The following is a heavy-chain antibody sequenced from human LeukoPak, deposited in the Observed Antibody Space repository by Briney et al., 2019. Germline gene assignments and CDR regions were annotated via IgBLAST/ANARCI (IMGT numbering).Heavy chain of an antibody. CDR1: GFRFSDYY. CDR2: ISDSSSTI. J-gene: IGHJ3*02. D-gene: IGHD4-11*01. Sequence: GGSLRLSCAASGFRFSDYYMSWIRQAPGKGLEWVSDISDSSSTIHYADSVKGRFTISRDNAKNSLYLQMNSLRVEDTAVYYCARGYSNYGYAFDIWGQGTMVTVSS. V-gene: IGHV3-11*04. CDR3: ARGYSNYGYAFDI.